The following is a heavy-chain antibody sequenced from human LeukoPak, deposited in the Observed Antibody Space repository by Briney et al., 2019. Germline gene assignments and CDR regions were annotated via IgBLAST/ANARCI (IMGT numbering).Heavy chain of an antibody. D-gene: IGHD6-19*01. J-gene: IGHJ4*02. Sequence: GGSLRLSCAASGFTFSDYYMSWIRQAPGKGREWVSYISSSGSTIYYADSVKGRFTISRDNAKNSLYLQMNSLRAEDTAVYYCARRAVAGYYFDYWGQGTLVTVSS. CDR3: ARRAVAGYYFDY. CDR1: GFTFSDYY. CDR2: ISSSGSTI. V-gene: IGHV3-11*01.